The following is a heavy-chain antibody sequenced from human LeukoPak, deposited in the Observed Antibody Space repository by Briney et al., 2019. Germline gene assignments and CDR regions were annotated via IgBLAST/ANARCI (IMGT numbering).Heavy chain of an antibody. Sequence: GGSLRLSCAASGFTFDSYAMSWVRQAPGKGLQWVSTISGGSTYYADSVKGRFTISRDNSRKTLFLQMNSLRGEDTAVYYCAKDNWSITLPDVWGQGTTVTVSS. CDR2: ISGGST. J-gene: IGHJ6*02. D-gene: IGHD1-20*01. CDR1: GFTFDSYA. V-gene: IGHV3-23*01. CDR3: AKDNWSITLPDV.